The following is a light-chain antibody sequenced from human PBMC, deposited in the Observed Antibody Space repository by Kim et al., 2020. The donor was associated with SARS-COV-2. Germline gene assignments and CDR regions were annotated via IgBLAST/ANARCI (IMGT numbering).Light chain of an antibody. Sequence: NFMLTQPHSVSESPGKTVTISCTRSSGSIATNYVQWFQQRPGSAPTTVIYEGDYRPSGVPDRFSGSIDSSSNSASLTISGLKTEDEADYYCQSYDDNNHGVFGGGTKLTVL. CDR3: QSYDDNNHGV. J-gene: IGLJ2*01. V-gene: IGLV6-57*03. CDR2: EGD. CDR1: SGSIATNY.